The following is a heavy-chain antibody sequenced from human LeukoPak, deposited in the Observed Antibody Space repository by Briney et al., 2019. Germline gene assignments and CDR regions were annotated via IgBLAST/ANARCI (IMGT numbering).Heavy chain of an antibody. CDR1: GFTFSSYE. CDR3: ARDRIVVVPAARVYYYYGMDV. D-gene: IGHD2-2*01. Sequence: GGSLRLSCAASGFTFSSYEMNWVRQAPGKGLEWVSYISSSGSTIYYADSVKGRLTISRDNAKNSLYLQMNSLRAEDTAVYYCARDRIVVVPAARVYYYYGMDVWGKGTTVTVSS. J-gene: IGHJ6*04. CDR2: ISSSGSTI. V-gene: IGHV3-48*03.